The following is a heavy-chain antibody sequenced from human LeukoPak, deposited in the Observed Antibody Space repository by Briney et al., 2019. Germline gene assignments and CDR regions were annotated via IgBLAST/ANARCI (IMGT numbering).Heavy chain of an antibody. CDR1: GFTLSSYE. Sequence: GGSLRLSCTVSGFTLSSYEMSWIRQAPGQGLEWVSSIDYSGGSSYYADSVKGRFTISRDDSKNTLYLQLNSLRAEDTAVYYCARFPYGSGSYYEYWGQGTLVTVSS. D-gene: IGHD3-10*01. V-gene: IGHV3-23*01. CDR2: IDYSGGSS. J-gene: IGHJ4*02. CDR3: ARFPYGSGSYYEY.